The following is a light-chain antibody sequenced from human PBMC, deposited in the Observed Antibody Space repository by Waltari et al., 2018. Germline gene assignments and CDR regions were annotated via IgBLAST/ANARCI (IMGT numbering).Light chain of an antibody. CDR1: QSVSRA. V-gene: IGKV3-20*01. J-gene: IGKJ1*01. Sequence: EIVLTQSPGTLSLSPGERATLSCRASQSVSRALAWYQQKPGQAPRLLIYAASTRATGVPDRFSGSGSGTDFSLTISRLDPEDFAVYYCQHYVNLPVTFGQGTKVKS. CDR3: QHYVNLPVT. CDR2: AAS.